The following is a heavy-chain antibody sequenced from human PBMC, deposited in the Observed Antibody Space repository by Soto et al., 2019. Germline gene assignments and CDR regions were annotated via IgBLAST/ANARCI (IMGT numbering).Heavy chain of an antibody. D-gene: IGHD6-13*01. CDR3: ARDLSSSWYWFDP. CDR2: ISGSGGST. CDR1: GFTFSSYA. V-gene: IGHV3-23*01. J-gene: IGHJ5*02. Sequence: PGGSLRLSCAASGFTFSSYAMSWVRQAPGKGLEWVSAISGSGGSTYYADSVKGRFTISRDNAKNSLYLQMNSLRAEDTAVYYCARDLSSSWYWFDPWGQGTLVTVSS.